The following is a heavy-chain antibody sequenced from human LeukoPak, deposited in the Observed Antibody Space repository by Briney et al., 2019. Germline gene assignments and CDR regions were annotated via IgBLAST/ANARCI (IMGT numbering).Heavy chain of an antibody. CDR2: IYHSGST. CDR1: GGSISSGGYS. CDR3: ARDRSLGELTTESPSFDH. Sequence: SETLSLTCAVSGGSISSGGYSWSWIRPPPGKGLEWIGYIYHSGSTYYNPSLKSRVTISVDRSKNQFSLKLSSVTAADTAVYYCARDRSLGELTTESPSFDHWGQGTLVTVSS. V-gene: IGHV4-30-2*01. D-gene: IGHD3-16*01. J-gene: IGHJ4*02.